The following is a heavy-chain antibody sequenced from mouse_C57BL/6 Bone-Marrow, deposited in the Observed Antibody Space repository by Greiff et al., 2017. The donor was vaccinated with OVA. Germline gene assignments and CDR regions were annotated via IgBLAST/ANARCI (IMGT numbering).Heavy chain of an antibody. J-gene: IGHJ3*01. D-gene: IGHD1-1*01. V-gene: IGHV1-5*01. CDR1: GYPFTSYW. CDR3: TRGGLYYYGSRFAY. Sequence: VQLQQSGTVLARPGASVKMSCKTSGYPFTSYWMHWVKQRPGQGLEWIGAIYPGNSDTSYNQKFKGTAQLTAVTSASTAYMGLSSLTNEDSAVYYCTRGGLYYYGSRFAYWGQGTLVTVSA. CDR2: IYPGNSDT.